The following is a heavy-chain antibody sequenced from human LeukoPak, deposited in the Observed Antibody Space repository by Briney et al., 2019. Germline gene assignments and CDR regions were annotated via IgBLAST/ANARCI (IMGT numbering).Heavy chain of an antibody. V-gene: IGHV4-4*07. CDR3: ARSAFLVTAPGLYYFDY. D-gene: IGHD6-13*01. CDR2: IYNSGST. CDR1: GGSISSYY. Sequence: SETLSLTCTVSGGSISSYYWSWIRQPAGKGLEWIGHIYNSGSTNDNPSLKGRFTMSVSTSKDQFSLHLSSVTAADTAVYYCARSAFLVTAPGLYYFDYWGQGTLVAVSS. J-gene: IGHJ4*02.